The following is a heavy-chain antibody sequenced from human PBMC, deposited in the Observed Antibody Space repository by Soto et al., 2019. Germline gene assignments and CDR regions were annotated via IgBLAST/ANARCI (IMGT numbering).Heavy chain of an antibody. D-gene: IGHD5-18*01. Sequence: GGSLRLSCAASGFTFSSYSMNWVRQAPGKGLEWVSYISSSSSTIYYADSVKGRFTISRDNSKNTLYLQMNSLRAEDTAVYYCAKVIGGSGYGYSYWGQGTLVTVSS. CDR1: GFTFSSYS. CDR2: ISSSSSTI. J-gene: IGHJ4*02. CDR3: AKVIGGSGYGYSY. V-gene: IGHV3-48*01.